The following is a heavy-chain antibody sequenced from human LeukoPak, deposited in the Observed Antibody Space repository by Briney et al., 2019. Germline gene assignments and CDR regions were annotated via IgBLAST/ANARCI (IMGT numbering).Heavy chain of an antibody. CDR1: GFTFSNYA. CDR2: TTSGENT. D-gene: IGHD3-10*01. CDR3: AKDLILSRFGAGGTADY. J-gene: IGHJ4*02. Sequence: GSLRLSCAASGFTFSNYAMNWVRQAPGKGLEWVSTTTSGENTYYADSVKGRYTISRDNSKNALYLQMNSLRAEDTAVYYCAKDLILSRFGAGGTADYWGQGTLVTVSS. V-gene: IGHV3-23*01.